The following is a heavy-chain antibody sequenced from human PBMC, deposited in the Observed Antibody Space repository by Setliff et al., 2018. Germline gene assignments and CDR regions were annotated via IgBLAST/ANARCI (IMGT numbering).Heavy chain of an antibody. CDR3: AKDWNPSTYWYTDYFDS. D-gene: IGHD2-2*01. CDR1: GFTFSSYW. Sequence: SCAASGFTFSSYWMHWVRQAPGKGLVWVSRINSDGSSTSYADAVKGRFTISRDNSKNTLYLQMNSLRAEDTAIYYCAKDWNPSTYWYTDYFDSWGQGTLVTVSS. V-gene: IGHV3-74*01. J-gene: IGHJ4*02. CDR2: INSDGSST.